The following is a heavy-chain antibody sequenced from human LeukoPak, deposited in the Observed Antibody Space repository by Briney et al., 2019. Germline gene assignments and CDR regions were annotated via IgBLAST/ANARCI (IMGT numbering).Heavy chain of an antibody. J-gene: IGHJ4*02. Sequence: GGSLRLSCVASGFIFSNYAMSWVRQAPARELEWVSSLRGDGETFYADSVKGRFTLSRDESRNTVYLHLSILRVEDTAIYYCAKASWVSTADAVLWGQGTVVTVT. V-gene: IGHV3-23*01. CDR1: GFIFSNYA. CDR3: AKASWVSTADAVL. D-gene: IGHD3-16*01. CDR2: LRGDGET.